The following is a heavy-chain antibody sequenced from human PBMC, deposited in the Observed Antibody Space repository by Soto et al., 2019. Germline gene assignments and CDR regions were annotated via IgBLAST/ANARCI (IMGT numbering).Heavy chain of an antibody. V-gene: IGHV4-34*01. CDR3: ACSTGYCSGGSCHGFDY. CDR1: GGSFSGYY. Sequence: QVQLQQWGAGLLKPSETLSLTCAVYGGSFSGYYWSWIRQPPGKGLEWIGEINHSGSTNYNPSLKSRVTISVDTSKNQFSLKLSSVTAADTAVYYCACSTGYCSGGSCHGFDYWGQGTLVTVSA. J-gene: IGHJ4*02. CDR2: INHSGST. D-gene: IGHD2-15*01.